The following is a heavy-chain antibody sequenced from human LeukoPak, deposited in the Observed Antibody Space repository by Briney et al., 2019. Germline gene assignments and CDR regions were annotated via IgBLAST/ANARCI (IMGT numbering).Heavy chain of an antibody. CDR1: GFTFSDYW. J-gene: IGHJ4*02. CDR3: AGDEHQYFYASSGRFDC. Sequence: GGSLRLSCAPSGFTFSDYWMGCVRHPPGRGLEWVANIKQEVREKYYGECVRGRLTISRDNAKHSVYMQMNSLRADDTAVYYCAGDEHQYFYASSGRFDCWGQGTLVTVSS. CDR2: IKQEVREK. D-gene: IGHD3-22*01. V-gene: IGHV3-7*04.